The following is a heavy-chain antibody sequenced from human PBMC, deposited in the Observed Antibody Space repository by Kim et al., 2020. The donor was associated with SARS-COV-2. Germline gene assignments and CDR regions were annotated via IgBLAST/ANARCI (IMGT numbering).Heavy chain of an antibody. CDR3: ARGLGGYYDTNFDY. CDR2: ISSSSSTI. J-gene: IGHJ4*02. CDR1: GFTFSSYS. V-gene: IGHV3-48*04. D-gene: IGHD3-22*01. Sequence: GGSLRLSCAASGFTFSSYSMNWVRQAPGKGLEWVSYISSSSSTIYYADSVKGRFTISRDNAKNSLYLQMNSLRAEDTAVYYCARGLGGYYDTNFDYWGQGTLVTVSS.